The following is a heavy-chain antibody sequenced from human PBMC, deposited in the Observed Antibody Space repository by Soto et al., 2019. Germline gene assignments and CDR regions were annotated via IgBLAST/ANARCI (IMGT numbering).Heavy chain of an antibody. V-gene: IGHV1-46*01. CDR2: INPTGGDT. J-gene: IGHJ6*02. Sequence: VKVSCKASGYTFTTYFMHWVRQAPGQGFEWMGRINPTGGDTVYAQKFQGRVTVTRDTSTSTVNIELGSLTSKDTAVYYCARGSYASNVFIMDVWGQGTAVTVSS. D-gene: IGHD2-2*01. CDR3: ARGSYASNVFIMDV. CDR1: GYTFTTYF.